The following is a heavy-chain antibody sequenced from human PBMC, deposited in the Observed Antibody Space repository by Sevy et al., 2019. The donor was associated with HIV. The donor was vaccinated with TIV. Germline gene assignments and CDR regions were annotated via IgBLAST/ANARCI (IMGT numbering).Heavy chain of an antibody. D-gene: IGHD1-26*01. CDR1: AFTFSTYR. J-gene: IGHJ4*02. CDR2: ITGSTSTI. Sequence: GESLKISCAASAFTFSTYRMNWVRQAPGKGLEWISYITGSTSTIHYADSVKGRFTISRDNAKNSLYLQMDSLRAEDKAVFYCARGKVGVAVFDYWGQGTLVTVSS. CDR3: ARGKVGVAVFDY. V-gene: IGHV3-48*01.